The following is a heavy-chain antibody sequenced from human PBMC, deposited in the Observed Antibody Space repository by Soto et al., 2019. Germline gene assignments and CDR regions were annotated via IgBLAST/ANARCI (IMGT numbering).Heavy chain of an antibody. J-gene: IGHJ4*02. Sequence: QLQESGPGLVTPSQTLSLACTVSGGSFSSGGYYWSWIRQLPGKGLEWIGYIYYSGSTYYNPSLKSRLTISLDTAKNQFSLKLSSVTAADTAVYYCARATSFSGHHGYWGQGTLVTVSS. V-gene: IGHV4-31*03. D-gene: IGHD2-8*02. CDR1: GGSFSSGGYY. CDR3: ARATSFSGHHGY. CDR2: IYYSGST.